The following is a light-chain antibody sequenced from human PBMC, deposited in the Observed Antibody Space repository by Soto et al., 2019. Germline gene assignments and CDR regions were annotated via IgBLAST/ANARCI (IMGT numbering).Light chain of an antibody. V-gene: IGLV1-47*01. J-gene: IGLJ3*02. CDR3: AAWDDSLSVL. CDR1: SSNIEKNY. CDR2: RNN. Sequence: QLVLTQPPSASGTPGQRVTISCSGSSSNIEKNYVYWYQQVPGTAPKLLIYRNNQRPSGVPDRFSGSKSGTSASLAISGLRSEDEADYYCAAWDDSLSVLFGGGTQLTVL.